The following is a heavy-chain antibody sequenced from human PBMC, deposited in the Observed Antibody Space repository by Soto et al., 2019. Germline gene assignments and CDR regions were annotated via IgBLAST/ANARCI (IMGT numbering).Heavy chain of an antibody. CDR2: MNPNSGNT. CDR1: GYTFTSYD. CDR3: ARFSDYDFWSGYYTPENYYYYMEV. Sequence: ASVKVSCKASGYTFTSYDINWVRQATGQGLEWMGWMNPNSGNTGYAQKFQGRVTMTRNTSISTAYMELSSLRSEDTAVYYCARFSDYDFWSGYYTPENYYYYMEVWGKGTTVTVSS. D-gene: IGHD3-3*01. V-gene: IGHV1-8*01. J-gene: IGHJ6*03.